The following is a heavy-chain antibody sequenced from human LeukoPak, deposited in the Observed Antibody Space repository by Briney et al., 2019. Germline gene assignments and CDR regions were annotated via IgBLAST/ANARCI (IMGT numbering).Heavy chain of an antibody. CDR1: GFTFSNYS. Sequence: GGSLRLSCAASGFTFSNYSMNWVRQAPGEGLEWVSSIRNTGNYIYYADSVKGRFTISRDNAKNSLYLQMNSRRADDTALYYCARRYCSSTNCYAFDDWGQGTLVTVSS. CDR3: ARRYCSSTNCYAFDD. V-gene: IGHV3-21*01. J-gene: IGHJ4*02. D-gene: IGHD2-2*01. CDR2: IRNTGNYI.